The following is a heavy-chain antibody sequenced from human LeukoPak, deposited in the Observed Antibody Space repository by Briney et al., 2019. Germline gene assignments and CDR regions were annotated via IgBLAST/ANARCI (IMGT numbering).Heavy chain of an antibody. CDR2: INAGNGNT. D-gene: IGHD6-6*01. CDR1: GYTFTSYA. V-gene: IGHV1-3*03. Sequence: APVKVSCKASGYTFTSYAMHWVRQAPGQRLEWMGWINAGNGNTKYSQEFQGRVTITRDTSASTAYMELSSLRSEDMAVYYCARAYSSSGYYFDYWGQGTLVTVSS. CDR3: ARAYSSSGYYFDY. J-gene: IGHJ4*02.